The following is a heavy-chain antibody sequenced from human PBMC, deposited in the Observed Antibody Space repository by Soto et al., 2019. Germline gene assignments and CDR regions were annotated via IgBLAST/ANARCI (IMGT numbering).Heavy chain of an antibody. Sequence: SETLSLTCTVSGGSISSYYWSWIRQPPGKGLEWVGYIYYSGSTNYNPSLKSRVTISVDTSKNQFSLKLSSVTAADTAVYYCARHKGSVGGIVVVPAAMPLDYWGQGTLVTVS. CDR2: IYYSGST. CDR1: GGSISSYY. D-gene: IGHD2-2*01. J-gene: IGHJ4*02. CDR3: ARHKGSVGGIVVVPAAMPLDY. V-gene: IGHV4-59*08.